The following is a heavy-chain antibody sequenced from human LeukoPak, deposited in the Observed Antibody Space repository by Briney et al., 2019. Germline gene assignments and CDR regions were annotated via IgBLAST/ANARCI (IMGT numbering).Heavy chain of an antibody. CDR1: GGSISRYY. D-gene: IGHD6-13*01. CDR3: ARINTLRSSWYSGWFDP. V-gene: IGHV4-59*01. J-gene: IGHJ5*02. CDR2: IYYSGST. Sequence: SETLSLTCTVSGGSISRYYWSWIRQPPGKGLEWIGYIYYSGSTNYNPSLKSRVTISVDTSKNQFSLKLSSVTAADTAVYYCARINTLRSSWYSGWFDPWGQGTLVTVSS.